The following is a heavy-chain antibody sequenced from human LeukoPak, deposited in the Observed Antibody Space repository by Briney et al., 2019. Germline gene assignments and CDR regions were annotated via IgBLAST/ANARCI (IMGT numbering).Heavy chain of an antibody. V-gene: IGHV1-69*06. CDR1: GGTFSSYA. Sequence: SVKVSCKASGGTFSSYAISWVRQAPGQGLEWMGGIIPIFGTANYAQKFQGRVPITADKSTSTAYMELSSLRSEDTAVYYCARGGVVPAARNWFDPWGQGTLVTVSS. CDR3: ARGGVVPAARNWFDP. CDR2: IIPIFGTA. J-gene: IGHJ5*02. D-gene: IGHD2-2*01.